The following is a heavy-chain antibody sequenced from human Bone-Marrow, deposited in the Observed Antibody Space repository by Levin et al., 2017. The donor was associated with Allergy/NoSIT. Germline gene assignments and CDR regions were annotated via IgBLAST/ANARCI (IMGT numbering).Heavy chain of an antibody. Sequence: PGESLKISCAASGFTFSSYEMNWVRQAPGKGLEWVSYITSSGRTIYYADSVKGRFTISRDNAKNSMYLQVNSLRAEDTAIYYCAREGAYCSGGSCYFDYWGQGTLVTVSS. CDR2: ITSSGRTI. J-gene: IGHJ4*02. D-gene: IGHD2-15*01. CDR1: GFTFSSYE. CDR3: AREGAYCSGGSCYFDY. V-gene: IGHV3-48*03.